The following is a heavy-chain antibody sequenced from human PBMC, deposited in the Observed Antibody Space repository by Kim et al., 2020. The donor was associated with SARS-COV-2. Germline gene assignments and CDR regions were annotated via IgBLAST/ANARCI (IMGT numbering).Heavy chain of an antibody. Sequence: GGSLRLSCSSSSFTVSNNHMDWVRLAPGKGLEWVSFIYTSGTTHYADSVKERFTISRDNSKNTVFLQMSGLRAEDTAIYDFARGGRGPYFFDCWGQGTLV. V-gene: IGHV3-66*01. J-gene: IGHJ4*02. CDR1: SFTVSNNH. CDR3: ARGGRGPYFFDC. CDR2: IYTSGTT. D-gene: IGHD2-15*01.